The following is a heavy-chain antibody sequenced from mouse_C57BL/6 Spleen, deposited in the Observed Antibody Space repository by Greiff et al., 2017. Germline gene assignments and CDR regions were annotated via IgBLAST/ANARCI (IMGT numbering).Heavy chain of an antibody. J-gene: IGHJ3*01. Sequence: EVKVVESGGGLVKPGGSLKLSCAASGFTFSDYGMHWVRQAPEKGLEWVAYISSGSSTIYYADTVKGRFTISRDNAKNTLFLQMTSLRSEDTAMYYCARGTTVGGFAYWGQGTLVTVSA. V-gene: IGHV5-17*01. CDR3: ARGTTVGGFAY. CDR1: GFTFSDYG. D-gene: IGHD1-1*01. CDR2: ISSGSSTI.